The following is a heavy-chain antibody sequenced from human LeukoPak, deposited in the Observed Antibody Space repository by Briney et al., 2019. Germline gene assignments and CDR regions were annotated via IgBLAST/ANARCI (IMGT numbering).Heavy chain of an antibody. V-gene: IGHV1-3*01. D-gene: IGHD3-10*01. CDR2: INAGNGNT. J-gene: IGHJ5*02. CDR3: ARVGWFGETPSIGWFDP. CDR1: GYTFTSYA. Sequence: ASVKVSCKASGYTFTSYAMHWVRQAPGQRLEWMGWINAGNGNTKYSQKFQGRVTITRDTSASTAYMGLSSLRSEDTAVYYCARVGWFGETPSIGWFDPWGQGTLVTVSS.